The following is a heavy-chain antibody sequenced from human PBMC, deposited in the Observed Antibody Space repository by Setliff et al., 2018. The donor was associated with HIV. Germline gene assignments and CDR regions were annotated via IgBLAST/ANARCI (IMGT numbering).Heavy chain of an antibody. J-gene: IGHJ3*01. CDR2: INPSGGST. V-gene: IGHV1-46*01. D-gene: IGHD6-19*01. Sequence: VASVKVSCKASGYTFTTYYIHWVRQAPGQGLEWLGVINPSGGSTSYAQKFQGRVTMTRGTSTGTVYMELRSLRSEDTAVYYCARDHRFQSAPGIAVAPDGFDLWGQGTMVTVSS. CDR1: GYTFTTYY. CDR3: ARDHRFQSAPGIAVAPDGFDL.